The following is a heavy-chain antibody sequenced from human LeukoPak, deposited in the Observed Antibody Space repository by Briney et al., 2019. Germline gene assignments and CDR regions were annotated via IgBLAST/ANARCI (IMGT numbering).Heavy chain of an antibody. CDR3: ARAPEEWFTWDY. V-gene: IGHV3-30*03. D-gene: IGHD3-3*01. CDR1: GFTFSSYG. CDR2: ISYDGSNK. J-gene: IGHJ4*02. Sequence: PGGSLRLSCAASGFTFSSYGMHWVRRAPGKGLEWVAVISYDGSNKYYADSVKGRFTISRDNSKNTLYLQMNSLRAEDTAVYYCARAPEEWFTWDYWGQGTLVTVSS.